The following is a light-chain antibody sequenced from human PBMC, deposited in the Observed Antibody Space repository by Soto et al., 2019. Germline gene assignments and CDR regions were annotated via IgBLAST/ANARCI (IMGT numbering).Light chain of an antibody. CDR2: GAS. J-gene: IGKJ4*01. CDR1: QSVSNSY. CDR3: QYYGLPPHT. Sequence: EIVLTQSPGTLALSAGERATLSCRASQSVSNSYLAWYQQKPGQAPRLLIYGASTRATGIPVRFSGSGSGTYITLISSILHADYVAVYCWQYYGLPPHTFGEGTKVEIK. V-gene: IGKV3-20*01.